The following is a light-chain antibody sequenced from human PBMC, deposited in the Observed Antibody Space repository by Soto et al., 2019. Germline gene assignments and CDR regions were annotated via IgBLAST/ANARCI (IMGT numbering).Light chain of an antibody. CDR2: LGS. CDR1: QSLLHSNGYNY. CDR3: MQALQTRYT. Sequence: DIVMTQSPLSLPVTPGEPASISCRSSQSLLHSNGYNYLDWYLQKPGQSPQLLIYLGSNRASGVPGRFSGSGSGTDFTLKISRVEAEDVGVYYCMQALQTRYTFGQGTKLEIK. V-gene: IGKV2-28*01. J-gene: IGKJ2*01.